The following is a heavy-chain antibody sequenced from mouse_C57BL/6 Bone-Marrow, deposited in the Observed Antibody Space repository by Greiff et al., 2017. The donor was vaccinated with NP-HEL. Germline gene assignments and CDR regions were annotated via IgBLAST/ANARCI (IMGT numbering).Heavy chain of an antibody. CDR2: IYPGSGNT. V-gene: IGHV1-81*01. J-gene: IGHJ3*01. CDR3: AKIYYYGSSSAWFAY. D-gene: IGHD1-1*01. Sequence: VQLQESGAELARPGASVKLSCKASGYTFTSYGISWVKQRPGQGLEWIGEIYPGSGNTYYKEKVKGKATLTADKSSSTAYMELRSLTSEDSAVYFCAKIYYYGSSSAWFAYWGQGTLVTVSA. CDR1: GYTFTSYG.